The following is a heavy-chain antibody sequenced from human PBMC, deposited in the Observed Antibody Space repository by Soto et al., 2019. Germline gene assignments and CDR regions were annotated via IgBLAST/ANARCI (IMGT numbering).Heavy chain of an antibody. D-gene: IGHD4-17*01. CDR3: ARSTRSGTTFDY. V-gene: IGHV4-4*02. CDR2: SYHSGST. Sequence: QVQLQESGPGLVKPSGTLSLTCAVSGGSISSSNWWSWVRQPPGQGLEWIGGSYHSGSTNYNPFLKSRVTLSVDKSKTQFTLQLSSVTAADTAVYYCARSTRSGTTFDYWGQGTLVTVPS. J-gene: IGHJ4*02. CDR1: GGSISSSNW.